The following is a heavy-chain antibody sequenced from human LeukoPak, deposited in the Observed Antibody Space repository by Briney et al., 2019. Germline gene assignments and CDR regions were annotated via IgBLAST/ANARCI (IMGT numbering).Heavy chain of an antibody. CDR2: TNGGKT. J-gene: IGHJ4*02. D-gene: IGHD3-3*01. CDR3: TTGGVETDY. Sequence: TGGSLRLSCAASGFTFTNAWMTWVRQAPGKGLEWVGRTNGGKTDYAAPVKGRFTISRDDSKDTLYLQMDSLKIEDTAVYYCTTGGVETDYWGQGTLVTVSS. CDR1: GFTFTNAW. V-gene: IGHV3-15*01.